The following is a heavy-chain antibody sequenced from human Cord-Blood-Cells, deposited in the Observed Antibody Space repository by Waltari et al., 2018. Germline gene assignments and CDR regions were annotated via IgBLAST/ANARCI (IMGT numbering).Heavy chain of an antibody. CDR3: ARVFQLGSHFDY. V-gene: IGHV3-7*01. D-gene: IGHD7-27*01. CDR1: GFPFGGYW. CDR2: IKQDGSEK. Sequence: EVQLVESGGGLVQPGGSLRLACAASGFPFGGYWMCWVRQAPGKGLEWVANIKQDGSEKYYVDSVKGRFTISRDNAKNSLYLQMNSLRAEDTAVYYCARVFQLGSHFDYWGQGTLVTVSS. J-gene: IGHJ4*02.